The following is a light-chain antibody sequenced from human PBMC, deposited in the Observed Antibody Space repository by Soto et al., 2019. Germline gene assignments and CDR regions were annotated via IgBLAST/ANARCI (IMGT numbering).Light chain of an antibody. V-gene: IGKV3-20*01. J-gene: IGKJ1*01. CDR1: QRVSSSH. CDR2: GAS. CDR3: QQYVRAPWT. Sequence: EIFLTQSPCTLSLSAVGRATLPCRASQRVSSSHLAWYQQKLGQPPRLVMYGASIRTSGIPDRFSGSGSGTDFTLTISRLEHEDFAVYYCQQYVRAPWTFGQGAQLDTK.